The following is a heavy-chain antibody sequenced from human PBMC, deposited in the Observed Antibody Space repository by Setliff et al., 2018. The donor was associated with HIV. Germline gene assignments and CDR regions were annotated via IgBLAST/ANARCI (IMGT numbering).Heavy chain of an antibody. Sequence: SETLSLTCTVSGGSINSYYWSWIRLPPGRGLEWIGYVSTSGSTYYKPSLKSRVTISVDTSKNQFSLKLSSVTAADTAVYYCARQGQLGSEWGQGTLVTVSS. J-gene: IGHJ4*02. CDR2: VSTSGST. CDR1: GGSINSYY. CDR3: ARQGQLGSE. V-gene: IGHV4-4*08. D-gene: IGHD1-1*01.